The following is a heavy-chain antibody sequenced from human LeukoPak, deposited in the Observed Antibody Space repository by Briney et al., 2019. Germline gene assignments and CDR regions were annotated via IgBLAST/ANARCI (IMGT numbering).Heavy chain of an antibody. V-gene: IGHV3-21*04. CDR3: AKDQYYDSSGSHSFDY. J-gene: IGHJ4*02. Sequence: GGSLRLSCAASGFTFSSYSMNWVRQAPGKGLEWVSSISSSSSPIYYADSVKGRFTISRDDAKNSLYLQMNSLRAEDTAVYYCAKDQYYDSSGSHSFDYWGQGTLVTVSS. CDR1: GFTFSSYS. CDR2: ISSSSSPI. D-gene: IGHD3-22*01.